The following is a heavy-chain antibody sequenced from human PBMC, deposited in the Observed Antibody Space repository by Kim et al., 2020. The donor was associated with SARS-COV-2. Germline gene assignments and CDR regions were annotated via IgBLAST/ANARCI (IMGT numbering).Heavy chain of an antibody. CDR3: ARDPDYYDRSGSAFDI. D-gene: IGHD3-22*01. Sequence: VKGRFTISRDNAKNSLYLQMNSLGAEDTAVYYCARDPDYYDRSGSAFDIWGQGTMVTVSS. J-gene: IGHJ3*02. V-gene: IGHV3-21*01.